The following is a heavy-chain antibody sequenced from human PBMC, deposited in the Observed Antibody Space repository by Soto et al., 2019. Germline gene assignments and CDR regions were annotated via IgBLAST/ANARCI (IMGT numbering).Heavy chain of an antibody. V-gene: IGHV3-23*01. CDR1: GFTFSSYA. CDR3: ARRGSGSYYDY. J-gene: IGHJ4*02. D-gene: IGHD1-26*01. Sequence: EVPLLESGGGLVQPGGSLRLSCAASGFTFSSYAMRWVRQAPGKGLEWVSAISGSGGSTYYADSVKGRFTISRDNSKNTLYLQMNSLRAEYTAVYYCARRGSGSYYDYWGQGTLVTVSS. CDR2: ISGSGGST.